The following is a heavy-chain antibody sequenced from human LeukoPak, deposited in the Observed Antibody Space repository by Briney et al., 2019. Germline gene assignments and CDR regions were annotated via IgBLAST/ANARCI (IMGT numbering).Heavy chain of an antibody. CDR2: ISNSGTTI. Sequence: GGSLRLPCAASGFTFSGYEMNWVRQAPGKGLEWLSYISNSGTTIYYADSVKGRFTISRDNAKNSLFLQMNSLRAEDTAFYYCARDAHSAHDYWGQGTLVTVSS. J-gene: IGHJ4*02. V-gene: IGHV3-48*03. CDR1: GFTFSGYE. CDR3: ARDAHSAHDY. D-gene: IGHD1-26*01.